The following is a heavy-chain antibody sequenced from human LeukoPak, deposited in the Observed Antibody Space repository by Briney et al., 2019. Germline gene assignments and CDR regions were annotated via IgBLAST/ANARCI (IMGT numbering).Heavy chain of an antibody. CDR3: AITKDAAIPFDY. Sequence: GGSLRLSCAASGFTFSDYYMSWLRQAPGKGLEWVSYISSSGSTIYYADSVKGRFTISRDNAKNSLYLQMNSLRAEDTAVYYCAITKDAAIPFDYWGQGTLVTVSS. V-gene: IGHV3-11*01. CDR2: ISSSGSTI. CDR1: GFTFSDYY. D-gene: IGHD2-21*02. J-gene: IGHJ4*02.